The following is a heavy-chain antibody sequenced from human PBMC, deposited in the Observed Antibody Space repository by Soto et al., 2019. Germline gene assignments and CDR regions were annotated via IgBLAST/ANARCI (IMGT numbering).Heavy chain of an antibody. J-gene: IGHJ6*02. Sequence: AGSLKISRNGSGYSFTSYWLGCVRQMPGKELEWMGIIYPGDSDTRYSPSFHGQVTISADKSISTAYLQWSSLKASDTAMYYRPLTQAGSEEGYYYYSAMDVWGQGVTVTVSS. V-gene: IGHV5-51*01. CDR2: IYPGDSDT. CDR1: GYSFTSYW. D-gene: IGHD6-19*01. CDR3: PLTQAGSEEGYYYYSAMDV.